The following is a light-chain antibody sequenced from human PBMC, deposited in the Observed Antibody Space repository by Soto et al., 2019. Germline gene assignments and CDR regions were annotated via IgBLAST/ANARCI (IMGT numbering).Light chain of an antibody. CDR1: SGDVGFYNS. V-gene: IGLV2-8*01. CDR3: SSYGGSDNFV. J-gene: IGLJ1*01. Sequence: QSALTQPPSASGSPGQSVTISCTGTSGDVGFYNSVSWYQQHPAKAPKLIIFDVSKRPSGVPARFSGSRSGNTASLTVSGLQAEDEADYYCSSYGGSDNFVFGTGTKLTVL. CDR2: DVS.